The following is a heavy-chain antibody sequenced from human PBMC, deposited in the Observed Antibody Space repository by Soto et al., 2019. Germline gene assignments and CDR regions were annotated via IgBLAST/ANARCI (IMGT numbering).Heavy chain of an antibody. CDR3: AREEGYDFWSGYYLFDY. J-gene: IGHJ4*02. D-gene: IGHD3-3*01. Sequence: GGSLRLSCAASGFTFSSYWMSWVRQAPGKGLEWVANIKQDGSEKYYVDSVRGRFTISRDNAKNSLYLQMNSLRAEDTAVYYCAREEGYDFWSGYYLFDYWGQGTLVTVSS. V-gene: IGHV3-7*01. CDR2: IKQDGSEK. CDR1: GFTFSSYW.